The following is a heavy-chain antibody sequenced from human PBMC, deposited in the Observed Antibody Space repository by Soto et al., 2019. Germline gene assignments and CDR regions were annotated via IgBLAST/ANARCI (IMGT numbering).Heavy chain of an antibody. D-gene: IGHD6-6*01. J-gene: IGHJ2*01. Sequence: QVQLQQWGAGLLKPSQTLSLTCTVSGGSISSGGYYWSWIRQHPGKGLEWIGYIYYSGSTYYNPSLKSRVTISVDTSKNQFSLKLSSVTAADTAVYYCARDQWQYSSSRYWYFDLWGRGTLVTVSS. CDR3: ARDQWQYSSSRYWYFDL. CDR1: GGSISSGGYY. V-gene: IGHV4-31*03. CDR2: IYYSGST.